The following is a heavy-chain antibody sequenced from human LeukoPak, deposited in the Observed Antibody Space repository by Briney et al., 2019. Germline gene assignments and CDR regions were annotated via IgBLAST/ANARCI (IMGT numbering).Heavy chain of an antibody. CDR3: ARVLDFWSGSADY. CDR1: GFTFSSYW. CDR2: IKQDGSEK. Sequence: PGGSLRLSCAASGFTFSSYWMSWVRQAPGKGLEWVANIKQDGSEKYYVDSVKGRFTIPRDNAKNPLYLQMNSLRAEDTAVYYCARVLDFWSGSADYWGQGTLVTVSS. J-gene: IGHJ4*02. V-gene: IGHV3-7*01. D-gene: IGHD3-3*01.